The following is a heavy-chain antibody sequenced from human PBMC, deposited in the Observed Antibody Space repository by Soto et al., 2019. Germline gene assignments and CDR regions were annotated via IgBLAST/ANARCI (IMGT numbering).Heavy chain of an antibody. V-gene: IGHV4-30-4*01. D-gene: IGHD5-12*01. CDR3: ARALPRWLPDY. Sequence: SETLCLPGTVSVGYISSCDYYWSWIRQPPGKGLEWIGYIYYSGSTYYNPSLKSRVTISVDTSKNQFSLKLSSVTAADTAMYYCARALPRWLPDYWGQGTLVTVSS. CDR1: VGYISSCDYY. J-gene: IGHJ4*02. CDR2: IYYSGST.